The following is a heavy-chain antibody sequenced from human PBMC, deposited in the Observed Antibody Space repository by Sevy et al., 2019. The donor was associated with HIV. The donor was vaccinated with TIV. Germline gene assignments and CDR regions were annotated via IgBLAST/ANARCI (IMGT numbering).Heavy chain of an antibody. CDR1: GFTFSDYY. J-gene: IGHJ6*02. D-gene: IGHD4-17*01. V-gene: IGHV3-11*01. CDR2: ISDSDSTI. CDR3: ARDHVKDGDLGDYYYYAFDV. Sequence: GGSLRLSCAASGFTFSDYYMSWIRQAPGKGLEWISYISDSDSTIYYADSVKGRFTISRDNARNSLYLQMNSLRAEDTAVYYCARDHVKDGDLGDYYYYAFDVWGQGTTVTVS.